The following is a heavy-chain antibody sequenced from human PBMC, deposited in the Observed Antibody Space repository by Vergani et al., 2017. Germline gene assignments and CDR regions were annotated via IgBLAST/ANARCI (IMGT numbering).Heavy chain of an antibody. CDR2: INPSGGSR. D-gene: IGHD3-16*01. V-gene: IGHV1-46*03. CDR3: AIGYDYVWGSYPSGYYYYGMDV. CDR1: GYPFTSYY. Sequence: QVQLVQSGAEVKKPGASVKVSCKASGYPFTSYYMHWVRQAPGQGLEWMGIINPSGGSRSYAQKFQGRVTMTRDTSTSTVYMELSSLRSEDTAVYYCAIGYDYVWGSYPSGYYYYGMDVWGQGTTVTVSS. J-gene: IGHJ6*02.